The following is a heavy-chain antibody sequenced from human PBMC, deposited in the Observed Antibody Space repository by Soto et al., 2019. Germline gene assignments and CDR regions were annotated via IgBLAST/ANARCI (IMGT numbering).Heavy chain of an antibody. V-gene: IGHV3-7*03. J-gene: IGHJ4*02. CDR2: IKQGGTEK. Sequence: ASLRLSAEASGFTFSRDCMSWVRQAPGKGLEWVANIKQGGTEKYYINSVKGRFTISRDHAKNSLYLQMNYLRAEDMAVYYCATDSPFELWGQGTLVTVSS. D-gene: IGHD5-18*01. CDR1: GFTFSRDC. CDR3: ATDSPFEL.